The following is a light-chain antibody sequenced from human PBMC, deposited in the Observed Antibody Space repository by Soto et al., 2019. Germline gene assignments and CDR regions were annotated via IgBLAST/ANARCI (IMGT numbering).Light chain of an antibody. CDR2: EVT. Sequence: QSVLTQPASLSGSRGQSITISFTWTSSDFGGYDYVSWYQQHPGNAPKLMMYEVTNRPSGVSHRFSGSKSGNTASLTISGLQAEDEADYYCSSYTSSSPYVLGTGTKVNVL. J-gene: IGLJ1*01. CDR3: SSYTSSSPYV. CDR1: SSDFGGYDY. V-gene: IGLV2-14*01.